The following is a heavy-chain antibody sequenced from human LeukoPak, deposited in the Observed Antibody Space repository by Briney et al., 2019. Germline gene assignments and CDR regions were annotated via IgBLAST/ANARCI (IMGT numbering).Heavy chain of an antibody. J-gene: IGHJ4*02. Sequence: SQTLSLTCTVSGGSISSSVYYWSWIRQHPGKGLEWIGHIYYSGSTYYNPSLKSRVTISVDTSKNQFSLKLSSVTAADTAVYYCARDHSGSGSYFFDYWGQGTLVTVSS. V-gene: IGHV4-31*03. CDR1: GGSISSSVYY. CDR3: ARDHSGSGSYFFDY. CDR2: IYYSGST. D-gene: IGHD1-26*01.